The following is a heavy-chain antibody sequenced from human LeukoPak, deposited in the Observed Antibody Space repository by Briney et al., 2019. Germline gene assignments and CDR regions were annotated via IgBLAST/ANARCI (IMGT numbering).Heavy chain of an antibody. V-gene: IGHV3-7*01. CDR1: GFSFSNSW. CDR3: ARDRGYTSFDY. D-gene: IGHD5-18*01. J-gene: IGHJ4*02. CDR2: THPDGSEK. Sequence: PGGSLRLSCVGYGFSFSNSWMNWVRQAPGKGLEWVASTHPDGSEKFYVDFVKGRFTISRDNAKDSLYLQMNSLRAEDTAVYYCARDRGYTSFDYWGQGTLVTVSS.